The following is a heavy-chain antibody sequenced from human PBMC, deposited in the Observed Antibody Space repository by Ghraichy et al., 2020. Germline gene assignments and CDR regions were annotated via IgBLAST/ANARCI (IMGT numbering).Heavy chain of an antibody. CDR2: MNPNSGNT. CDR3: ARDIGVVRGVIQAGQRGRAFDI. J-gene: IGHJ3*02. Sequence: ASVKVSCKASGYTFTSYDINWVRQATGQRLEWMGWMNPNSGNTGFAQNFQGRVTMTRNTSISTAYMELSSLRSEDTAVYYCARDIGVVRGVIQAGQRGRAFDIWGQGTMVTVSS. D-gene: IGHD3-10*01. V-gene: IGHV1-8*01. CDR1: GYTFTSYD.